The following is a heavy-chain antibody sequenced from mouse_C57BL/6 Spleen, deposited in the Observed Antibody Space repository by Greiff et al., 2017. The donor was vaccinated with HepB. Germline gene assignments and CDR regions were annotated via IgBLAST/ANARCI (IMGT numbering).Heavy chain of an antibody. J-gene: IGHJ3*01. CDR3: ARSLGGYYPFAY. CDR1: GYAFSSSW. CDR2: IYPGDGDT. D-gene: IGHD2-3*01. V-gene: IGHV1-82*01. Sequence: VHLVESGPELVKPGASVKISCKASGYAFSSSWMNWVKQRPGKGLEWIGRIYPGDGDTNYNGKFKGKATLTADKSSSTAYMQLSSLTSEDSAVYFCARSLGGYYPFAYWGQGTLVTVSA.